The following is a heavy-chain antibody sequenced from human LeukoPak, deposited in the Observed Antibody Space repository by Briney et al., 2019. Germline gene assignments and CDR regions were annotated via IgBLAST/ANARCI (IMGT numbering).Heavy chain of an antibody. CDR2: ISSSGSTT. D-gene: IGHD3-3*01. CDR1: GFTFSSYE. J-gene: IGHJ6*03. CDR3: ARGGAEYDFWSGHYYYYYYMDV. Sequence: GGSLRLSCAASGFTFSSYEMNWVRQAPGKGGEGVSYISSSGSTTYYAVSVNGRFTISRDNAKNSLYLQMNSLRAEDTAVYYCARGGAEYDFWSGHYYYYYYMDVWGKGTTVTVSS. V-gene: IGHV3-48*03.